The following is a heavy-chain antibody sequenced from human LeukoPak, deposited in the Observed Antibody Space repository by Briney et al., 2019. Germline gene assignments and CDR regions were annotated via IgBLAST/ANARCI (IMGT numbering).Heavy chain of an antibody. CDR1: GFTVSGYY. Sequence: PGGSLRLSCAASGFTVSGYYMSWARQAPGKGLEWVSVIYSGGSTYYAGSVKGRFTISRDTSKNTLYLQMNSLRAEDTAVYYCARGFPVVAGNFDYWGQGTLVTVSS. CDR3: ARGFPVVAGNFDY. J-gene: IGHJ4*02. CDR2: IYSGGST. V-gene: IGHV3-66*01. D-gene: IGHD6-19*01.